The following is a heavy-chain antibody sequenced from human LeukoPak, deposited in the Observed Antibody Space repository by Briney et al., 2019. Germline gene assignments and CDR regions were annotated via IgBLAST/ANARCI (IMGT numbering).Heavy chain of an antibody. CDR2: IKSKTDGGTT. V-gene: IGHV3-15*01. J-gene: IGHJ4*02. CDR1: GFTFSNAW. CDR3: TTEPTAYCGGDCYETYYFDY. D-gene: IGHD2-21*02. Sequence: GGSLRLSRAASGFTFSNAWMSWVRQAPGKGLEWVGRIKSKTDGGTTDYAAPVKGRFTISRDDSKNTLYLQMNSLKTEDTAVYYCTTEPTAYCGGDCYETYYFDYWGQGTLVTVSS.